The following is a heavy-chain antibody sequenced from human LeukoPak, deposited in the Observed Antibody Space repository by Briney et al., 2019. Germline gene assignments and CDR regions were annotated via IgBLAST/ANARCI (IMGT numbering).Heavy chain of an antibody. CDR1: GGTFSSYA. D-gene: IGHD5-18*01. CDR3: AKALHWGYSYGRESGFFDY. V-gene: IGHV1-69*04. Sequence: GASVKVSCKASGGTFSSYAISWVRQAPGQGLEWMGRIIPILGIANYAQKFQGRVTITADKSTSTAYMELSSLRSEDTAVYYCAKALHWGYSYGRESGFFDYWGQGTLVTVSS. J-gene: IGHJ4*02. CDR2: IIPILGIA.